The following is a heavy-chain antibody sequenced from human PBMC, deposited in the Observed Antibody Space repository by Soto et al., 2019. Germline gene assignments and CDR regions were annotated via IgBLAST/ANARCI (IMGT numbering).Heavy chain of an antibody. J-gene: IGHJ6*02. Sequence: QVQLVESGGGVVQPGRSLRLSCAASGFTFSSYAMHWVRQAPGEGLEWVAVISYDGSNKYYADSVKGRFTISRDNSKNTLYLQMNSLRAEDTAVYYCARDREPRYYYYYGMDVWGQGTTVTVSS. CDR3: ARDREPRYYYYYGMDV. CDR2: ISYDGSNK. CDR1: GFTFSSYA. V-gene: IGHV3-30-3*01.